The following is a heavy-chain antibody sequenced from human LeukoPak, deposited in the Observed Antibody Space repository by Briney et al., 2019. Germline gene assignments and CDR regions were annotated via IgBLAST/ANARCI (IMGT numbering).Heavy chain of an antibody. CDR3: ARDGPIIAAASSGYFDY. CDR2: INPSGGST. Sequence: ASVKVSCKASGYTFTSYYMHWVRQAPGQGLEWMGIINPSGGSTSYAQKFQGRVTMTRDTSTSTVYMELSSLRSEDTAVYYCARDGPIIAAASSGYFDYWGQGSLVTVSS. CDR1: GYTFTSYY. D-gene: IGHD6-13*01. V-gene: IGHV1-46*01. J-gene: IGHJ4*02.